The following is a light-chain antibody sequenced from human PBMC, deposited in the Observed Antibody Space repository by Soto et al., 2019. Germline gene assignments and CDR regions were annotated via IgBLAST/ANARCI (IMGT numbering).Light chain of an antibody. J-gene: IGKJ1*01. V-gene: IGKV3-15*01. CDR1: QSVSSN. CDR2: SAS. CDR3: QQYNNWPPWT. Sequence: EIGFSQSPCTLSLSPGERATLSCRASQSVSSNLAWYQQKPGHTPRLLIYSASTRATGIPARFSGSGSGTEFTLTISSLQSEDFAVYYCQQYNNWPPWTFGQGTKVDIK.